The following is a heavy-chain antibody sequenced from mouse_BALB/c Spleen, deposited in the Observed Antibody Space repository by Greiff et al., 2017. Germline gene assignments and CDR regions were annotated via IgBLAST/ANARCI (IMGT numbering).Heavy chain of an antibody. Sequence: VQLQQSGAELVRPGALVKLSCKASGFNIKDYYMHWVKQRPEQGLEWIGWIDPENGNTIYDPKFQGKASITADTSSNTAYLQLSSLTSEDTAVYYCARYDYRYDAWFAYWGQGTLVTVSA. J-gene: IGHJ3*01. CDR1: GFNIKDYY. D-gene: IGHD2-14*01. V-gene: IGHV14-1*02. CDR2: IDPENGNT. CDR3: ARYDYRYDAWFAY.